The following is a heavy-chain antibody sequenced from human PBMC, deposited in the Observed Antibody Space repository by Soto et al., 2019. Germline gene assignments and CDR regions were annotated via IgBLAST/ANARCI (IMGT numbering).Heavy chain of an antibody. CDR1: GFTFSNYA. CDR2: ISGSGGTK. J-gene: IGHJ6*02. V-gene: IGHV3-23*01. CDR3: ATIAAALGEYYYGMDV. Sequence: GGSLRLSCAASGFTFSNYAVSWVRQAPGKWLEWVSVISGSGGTKHYAESVKGRFSIFRDNSKNTLYLQMDSLRVDDTAVYYCATIAAALGEYYYGMDVWGQGXTVTVYS. D-gene: IGHD3-16*01.